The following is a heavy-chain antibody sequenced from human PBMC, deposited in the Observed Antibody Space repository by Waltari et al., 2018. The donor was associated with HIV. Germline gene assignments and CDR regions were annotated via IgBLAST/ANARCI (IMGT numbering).Heavy chain of an antibody. J-gene: IGHJ4*02. V-gene: IGHV4-59*02. CDR1: TRSVSSFH. Sequence: QVHLQESGPGLVKPSETLSLTCNVTTRSVSSFHWNWIRQYPGEGLVWIGYISYKGDTNYNPSLKSRVTMSVDTSKKLLSLTLRSVTAADSAVYYCVRGGLIPVKAFDYWGQGTLVTVSS. D-gene: IGHD6-19*01. CDR3: VRGGLIPVKAFDY. CDR2: ISYKGDT.